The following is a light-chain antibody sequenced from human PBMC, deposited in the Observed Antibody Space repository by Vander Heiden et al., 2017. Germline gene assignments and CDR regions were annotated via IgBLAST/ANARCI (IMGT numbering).Light chain of an antibody. V-gene: IGKV3-11*01. CDR1: QSVSSY. J-gene: IGKJ4*01. CDR3: QQRSNWPRT. Sequence: DIMLTQSPATLSLSPGERATLSCRASQSVSSYLAWYQQKPGQAPRLLIYDASNRATGIPARFSGSGSGTDFTLTISSLEPEDFAVYYCQQRSNWPRTFGGGTKVEIK. CDR2: DAS.